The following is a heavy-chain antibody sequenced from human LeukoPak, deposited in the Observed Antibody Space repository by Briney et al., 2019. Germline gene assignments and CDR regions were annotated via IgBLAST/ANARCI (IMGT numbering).Heavy chain of an antibody. CDR1: GGSITSYY. D-gene: IGHD4-23*01. Sequence: SETLSLTCTVSGGSITSYYWSWIRQPAGKGLEWIGRIYTSESSTYNPSLKSRVTMSLDPSRNQLSLKLTSVTAADTAMYYCARVQWELGFDYWGQGTLVTVSS. V-gene: IGHV4-4*07. CDR3: ARVQWELGFDY. CDR2: IYTSESS. J-gene: IGHJ4*02.